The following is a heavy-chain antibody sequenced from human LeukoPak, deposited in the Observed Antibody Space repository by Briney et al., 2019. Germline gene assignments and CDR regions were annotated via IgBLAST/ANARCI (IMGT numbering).Heavy chain of an antibody. CDR3: ATYSYTGGYSAFDI. D-gene: IGHD3-22*01. V-gene: IGHV5-51*01. Sequence: GESLTISCKGSGYSFTNFWIGWVRQMPGKGLEWMGIIYPGDSNTQYTPSFRDQVTISADKSIATAYLQWSSLKASDTAMYYCATYSYTGGYSAFDIWGQGTMVTVSS. J-gene: IGHJ3*02. CDR1: GYSFTNFW. CDR2: IYPGDSNT.